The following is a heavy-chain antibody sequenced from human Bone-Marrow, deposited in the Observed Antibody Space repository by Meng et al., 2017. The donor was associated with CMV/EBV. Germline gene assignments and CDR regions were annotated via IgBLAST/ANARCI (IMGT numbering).Heavy chain of an antibody. V-gene: IGHV3-66*02. J-gene: IGHJ6*02. CDR3: ARDYYDSSGYYYYYYYYGMDV. CDR1: GFTVSSHY. Sequence: GGSLRLSCAASGFTVSSHYMSWVRQAPGKGLEWVSVIYSGGSTYYADSVKGRFTISRDNSKNTLYLQMNSLRAEDTAVYYCARDYYDSSGYYYYYYYYGMDVWGQGTTVTVSS. CDR2: IYSGGST. D-gene: IGHD3-22*01.